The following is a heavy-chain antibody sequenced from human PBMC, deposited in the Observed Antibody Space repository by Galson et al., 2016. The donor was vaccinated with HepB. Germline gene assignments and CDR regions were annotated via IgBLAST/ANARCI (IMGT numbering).Heavy chain of an antibody. D-gene: IGHD3-22*01. V-gene: IGHV4-34*01. J-gene: IGHJ3*02. Sequence: LSLTCAVYGGSFNGYYWSWIRQPPGKGLEWIGEINHSGSTNYNPSLKSRVTISVDTSTDQFSLKLSSVTAADTAVYYCARTLYYYDSRGYHDVFDIWGQGTKVTVSA. CDR2: INHSGST. CDR1: GGSFNGYY. CDR3: ARTLYYYDSRGYHDVFDI.